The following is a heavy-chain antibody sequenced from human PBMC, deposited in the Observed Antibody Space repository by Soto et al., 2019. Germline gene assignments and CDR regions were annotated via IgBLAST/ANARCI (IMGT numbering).Heavy chain of an antibody. CDR1: GFTLSNYG. Sequence: GGSLRLSCVASGFTLSNYGMHWVRQAPGKGLEWIALIWYEGTTKYSTDSMKGRFSISRDQSKSTLYLQVNSLRAEDTATYYCARDVGASGSSRWFDTWGQGTLVTFSS. J-gene: IGHJ5*02. CDR2: IWYEGTTK. V-gene: IGHV3-33*01. CDR3: ARDVGASGSSRWFDT. D-gene: IGHD3-10*01.